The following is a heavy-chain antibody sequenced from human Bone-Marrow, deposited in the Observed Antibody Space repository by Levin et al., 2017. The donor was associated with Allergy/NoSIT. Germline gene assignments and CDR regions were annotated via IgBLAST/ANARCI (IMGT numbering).Heavy chain of an antibody. Sequence: PSETLSLTCTVSGVSVNNGNYYWSWIRQPPGTGLEWIGYIYYSGSTNYNPSLKSRLTISLDTSKNQFSLRLSSVTTADTAIYYCARTEGSYSDYWGQGTLVTVSS. D-gene: IGHD3-10*01. CDR1: GVSVNNGNYY. J-gene: IGHJ4*02. CDR3: ARTEGSYSDY. V-gene: IGHV4-61*01. CDR2: IYYSGST.